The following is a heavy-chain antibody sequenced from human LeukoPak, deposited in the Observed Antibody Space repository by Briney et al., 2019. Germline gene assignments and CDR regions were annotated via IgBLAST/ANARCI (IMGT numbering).Heavy chain of an antibody. Sequence: SETLSLTCTVSGGSISGSYWSWIRQPPGKGLEWIAYMYNSGSTNYNPSLKSRVTISIDTSKNQFSLRLSSLTAADTAIYYCARGIESYGDYGYWGQGILVTVSS. CDR3: ARGIESYGDYGY. V-gene: IGHV4-59*01. CDR1: GGSISGSY. J-gene: IGHJ4*02. D-gene: IGHD4-17*01. CDR2: MYNSGST.